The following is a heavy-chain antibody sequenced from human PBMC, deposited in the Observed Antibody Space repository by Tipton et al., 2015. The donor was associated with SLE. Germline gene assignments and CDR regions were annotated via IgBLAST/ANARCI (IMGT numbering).Heavy chain of an antibody. Sequence: TLSLTCTVSRGSISSGTYFWSWIRQPAGKGLEWIGRISTTGTTKFHPSLKSLVTLSIDTSKNQFSLTLNSVIAADTAVYYCARGAVAGTGYFYYMDVWGKGTAVTVSS. CDR3: ARGAVAGTGYFYYMDV. D-gene: IGHD6-19*01. CDR2: ISTTGTT. J-gene: IGHJ6*03. V-gene: IGHV4-61*02. CDR1: RGSISSGTYF.